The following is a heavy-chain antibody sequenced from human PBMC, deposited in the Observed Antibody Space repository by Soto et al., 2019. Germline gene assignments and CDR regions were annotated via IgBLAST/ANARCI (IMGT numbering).Heavy chain of an antibody. V-gene: IGHV1-2*04. CDR1: GYTFTGYY. D-gene: IGHD2-2*01. CDR3: ARAPREDIVVVPAAPREYYYYYMDV. J-gene: IGHJ6*03. Sequence: GASVKVSCKASGYTFTGYYMHWVRQAPGQGLEWMGWINPNSGGTNYAQKFQGWVTMTRDTSISTAYMELSRLRSDDTAVYYCARAPREDIVVVPAAPREYYYYYMDVWGKGTTVTVSS. CDR2: INPNSGGT.